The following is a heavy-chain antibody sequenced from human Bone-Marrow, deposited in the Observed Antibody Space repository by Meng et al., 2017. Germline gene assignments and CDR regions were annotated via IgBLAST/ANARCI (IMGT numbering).Heavy chain of an antibody. CDR2: MNPNSGNT. CDR3: ARGYDSSGYYYKY. V-gene: IGHV1-8*02. CDR1: GYNFPDYY. Sequence: QVQLVQSGAEVKKPGASVKVSCKPSGYNFPDYYIHWVRRAPGQGLEWMGWMNPNSGNTGYAQKFQGRVTMTRNTSISTAYMELSSLRSEDTAVYYCARGYDSSGYYYKYWGQGTLVTVSS. D-gene: IGHD3-22*01. J-gene: IGHJ4*02.